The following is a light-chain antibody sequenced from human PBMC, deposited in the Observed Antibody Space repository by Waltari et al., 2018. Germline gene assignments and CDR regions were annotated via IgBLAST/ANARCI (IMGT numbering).Light chain of an antibody. CDR1: QGISSS. J-gene: IGKJ1*01. CDR3: QQFNSYPIT. CDR2: DAS. Sequence: AIQLTKSPSSLSASVGDRVTITCRASQGISSSLAWYQQKPGKAPKLLIYDASSLESGVPSRFSGSGSGTDFPLTISSLQPEDFATYYCQQFNSYPITFGQGTKLEIK. V-gene: IGKV1-13*02.